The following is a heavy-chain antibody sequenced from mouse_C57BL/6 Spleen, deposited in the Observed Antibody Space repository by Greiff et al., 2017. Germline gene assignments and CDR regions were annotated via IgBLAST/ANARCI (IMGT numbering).Heavy chain of an antibody. D-gene: IGHD1-1*01. Sequence: VQLKESGPELVKPGASVKMSCKASGYTFTDYNMHWVKQSHGKSLEWIGYINPNNGGTSYNQKFKGKASLTVNKSSSTAYMELRSLTSEDSAVYYCARFCITTVVAFDYWGQGTTLTVSS. CDR2: INPNNGGT. V-gene: IGHV1-22*01. J-gene: IGHJ2*01. CDR3: ARFCITTVVAFDY. CDR1: GYTFTDYN.